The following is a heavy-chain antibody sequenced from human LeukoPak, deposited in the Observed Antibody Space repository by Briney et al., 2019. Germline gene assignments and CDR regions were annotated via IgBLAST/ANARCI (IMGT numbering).Heavy chain of an antibody. CDR3: ARGPRITIFGVDYWFDP. V-gene: IGHV1-2*02. Sequence: GASVKVSCKASGYTFTGYYMHWVRQASGQGLKWMGWINPNSGGTNYAQKFQGRVTMTRDTSISTAYMELSRLRSDDTAVYYCARGPRITIFGVDYWFDPWGQGTLVTVSS. CDR2: INPNSGGT. J-gene: IGHJ5*02. CDR1: GYTFTGYY. D-gene: IGHD3-3*01.